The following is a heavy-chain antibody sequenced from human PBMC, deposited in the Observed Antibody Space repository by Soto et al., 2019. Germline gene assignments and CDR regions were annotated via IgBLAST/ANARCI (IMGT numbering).Heavy chain of an antibody. D-gene: IGHD3-9*01. CDR3: ARLTRETVLRYFDAFDI. V-gene: IGHV4-39*01. Sequence: SETLSLTCTVSDDSISSSSYYWGWVRQPPGKGLEWIGSIYYSGSTFYNPSLKSRVTISVDTSKNQISLKLGSVTAEDTAVYYCARLTRETVLRYFDAFDIWGQGTMVTVSS. J-gene: IGHJ3*02. CDR2: IYYSGST. CDR1: DDSISSSSYY.